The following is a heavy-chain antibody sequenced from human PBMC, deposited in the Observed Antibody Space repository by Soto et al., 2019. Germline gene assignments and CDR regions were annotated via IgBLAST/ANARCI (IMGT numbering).Heavy chain of an antibody. CDR1: GGSISSYY. Sequence: QVQLQESGPGLVKPSETLSLTCTVSGGSISSYYWRWIRQPPGKGLEWIGYIYYSGSTNYNPTLKSRVTVSVDTSKNQFSRELSSVTAADSAVYYCARGLSGSYRSGEGYCLGMEVWGQGTTVMVSS. CDR3: ARGLSGSYRSGEGYCLGMEV. J-gene: IGHJ6*02. D-gene: IGHD1-26*01. CDR2: IYYSGST. V-gene: IGHV4-59*01.